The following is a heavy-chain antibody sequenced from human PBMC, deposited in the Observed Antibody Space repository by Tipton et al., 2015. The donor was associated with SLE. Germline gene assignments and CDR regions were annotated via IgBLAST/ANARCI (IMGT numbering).Heavy chain of an antibody. D-gene: IGHD1-14*01. Sequence: TLSLTCAVYGGSFSGYYWSWIRQPPGKGLEWIGEINHSGSTNYNPSLKSRVTISVDTPKNQFSLKLRSVTAADTAVYYCARGPPITYFDYWGQGTLVTVSS. V-gene: IGHV4-34*01. CDR2: INHSGST. CDR1: GGSFSGYY. J-gene: IGHJ4*02. CDR3: ARGPPITYFDY.